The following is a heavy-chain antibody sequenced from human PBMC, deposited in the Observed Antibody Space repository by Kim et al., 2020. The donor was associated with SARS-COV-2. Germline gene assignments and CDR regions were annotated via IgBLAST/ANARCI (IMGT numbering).Heavy chain of an antibody. Sequence: SVKVSCKASGGTFSSYAISWVRQAPGQGLEWMGGIIPIFGTANYAQKFQGRVTITADESTSTAYMELSSLRSEDTAVYYCAREYSSGIRPPHAQPLDYWGQGTLVNVSS. CDR3: AREYSSGIRPPHAQPLDY. D-gene: IGHD6-19*01. J-gene: IGHJ4*02. V-gene: IGHV1-69*13. CDR2: IIPIFGTA. CDR1: GGTFSSYA.